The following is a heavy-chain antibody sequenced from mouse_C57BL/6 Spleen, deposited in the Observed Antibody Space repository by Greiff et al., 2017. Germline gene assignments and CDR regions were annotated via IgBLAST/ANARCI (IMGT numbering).Heavy chain of an antibody. Sequence: VQLQQSGPELVKPGASVKMSCKASGYTFTDYNMHWVKQSHGKSLEWIGYINPNNGGTSYNQKFKGKATLTVNKSSSTAYMELRSLTSEDSAVYYCARRGVVATDFDYWGQGTTLTVSS. CDR2: INPNNGGT. CDR3: ARRGVVATDFDY. D-gene: IGHD1-1*01. CDR1: GYTFTDYN. J-gene: IGHJ2*01. V-gene: IGHV1-22*01.